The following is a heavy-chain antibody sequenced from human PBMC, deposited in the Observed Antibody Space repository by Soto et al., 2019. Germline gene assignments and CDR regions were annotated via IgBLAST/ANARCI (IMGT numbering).Heavy chain of an antibody. D-gene: IGHD1-26*01. CDR2: ISGSGDNT. CDR3: AKDAYSGSYYWFGP. CDR1: GFTLSSYA. Sequence: GGSLRLSCAASGFTLSSYAMSWVRQAPGKGLEWVSSISGSGDNTYYADSVKGRFTISRDTSKNTLYLQMNSLRAEDTAVYYCAKDAYSGSYYWFGPWSPGTLVTVAS. V-gene: IGHV3-23*01. J-gene: IGHJ5*02.